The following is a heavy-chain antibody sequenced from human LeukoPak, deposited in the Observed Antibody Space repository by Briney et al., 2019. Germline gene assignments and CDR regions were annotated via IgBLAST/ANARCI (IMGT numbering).Heavy chain of an antibody. Sequence: GASVKVSCKASGGTLSNYALSWVRQAPGQGLEWMGGIIPTFGTTKYAQEFQGRVTITTDESTRTAYMELSSLRSEDTAVFYCATTSMYGDYVAFAFAHWGQGTLVTVSS. CDR3: ATTSMYGDYVAFAFAH. V-gene: IGHV1-69*05. CDR2: IIPTFGTT. J-gene: IGHJ4*02. D-gene: IGHD4-17*01. CDR1: GGTLSNYA.